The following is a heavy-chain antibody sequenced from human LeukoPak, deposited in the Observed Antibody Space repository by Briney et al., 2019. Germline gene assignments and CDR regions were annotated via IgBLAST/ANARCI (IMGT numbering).Heavy chain of an antibody. CDR1: GFTFSSNV. D-gene: IGHD1-26*01. CDR2: IPASGGST. V-gene: IGHV3-23*01. Sequence: GGSLRLSCAASGFTFSSNVMIWVRQAPGKGLEWVSSIPASGGSTYYADSVKGRFTISRDNSKNSLCLQMNSLRAEDTAVYYCAKDAVGATAYYFDYWGQGTLVTVSS. CDR3: AKDAVGATAYYFDY. J-gene: IGHJ4*02.